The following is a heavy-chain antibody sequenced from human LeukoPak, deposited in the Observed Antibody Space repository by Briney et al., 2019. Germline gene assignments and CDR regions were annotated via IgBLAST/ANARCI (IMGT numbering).Heavy chain of an antibody. CDR1: GITFGNSW. J-gene: IGHJ4*02. CDR3: STTYYYDSSEGY. Sequence: PGGSIRLSCAASGITFGNSWMNWVRQAPGKGLEWVGRIKSKTDGGTTDYAAPVKGRFTISRDDSENTLYLQMNSLKTEDTAVYYCSTTYYYDSSEGYWGQGTLVTVSS. V-gene: IGHV3-15*07. D-gene: IGHD3-22*01. CDR2: IKSKTDGGTT.